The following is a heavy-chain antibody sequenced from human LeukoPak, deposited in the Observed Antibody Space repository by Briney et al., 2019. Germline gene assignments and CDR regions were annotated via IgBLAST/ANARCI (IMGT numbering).Heavy chain of an antibody. CDR3: VRDNYGVDY. V-gene: IGHV3-74*03. J-gene: IGHJ4*02. CDR2: ITSDGSTT. Sequence: GGSLRLSCAASGFTFSTYWMQWVRQAPGKGLVWVSHITSDGSTTTYADSVKGRFTTSRDNTKNTLYLQMNSLRAEDTAVYYCVRDNYGVDYWGQGTLVTVSS. D-gene: IGHD3-10*01. CDR1: GFTFSTYW.